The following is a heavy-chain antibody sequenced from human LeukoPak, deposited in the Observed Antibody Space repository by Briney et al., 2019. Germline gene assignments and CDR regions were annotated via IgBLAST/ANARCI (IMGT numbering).Heavy chain of an antibody. Sequence: ASEKVSCKASGYTFTGYYMHWVRQAPGQGLEWMGWINPNSGGTNYAQKFQGRVTMTRDTSISTAYMELSRLRSDDTAVYYCARDLRGRLYYFDYWGQGTLVTVSS. CDR2: INPNSGGT. V-gene: IGHV1-2*02. J-gene: IGHJ4*02. CDR3: ARDLRGRLYYFDY. D-gene: IGHD1-26*01. CDR1: GYTFTGYY.